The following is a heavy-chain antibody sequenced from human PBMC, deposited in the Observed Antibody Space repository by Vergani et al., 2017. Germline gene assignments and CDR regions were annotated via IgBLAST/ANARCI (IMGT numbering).Heavy chain of an antibody. CDR1: GFTFSSYA. Sequence: EVQLLESGGGLVQPGGSLRLSCAASGFTFSSYAMSWVRQAPGKGLEWVSVISGSGGSTYYADSVKGRFTISRDNSKNTLYLQMNSLRAEDTAVYYCAKGLITYGDYPLPEWDYWGQGTLVTVSS. CDR3: AKGLITYGDYPLPEWDY. CDR2: ISGSGGST. V-gene: IGHV3-23*01. D-gene: IGHD4-17*01. J-gene: IGHJ4*02.